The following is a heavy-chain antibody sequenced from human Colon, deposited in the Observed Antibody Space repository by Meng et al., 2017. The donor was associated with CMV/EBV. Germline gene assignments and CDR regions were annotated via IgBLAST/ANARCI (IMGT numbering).Heavy chain of an antibody. J-gene: IGHJ6*02. CDR3: ARGYGTNLYHYGMDV. Sequence: ASVKVSCKASGYTFTSYDINWVRQATGQGLEWMGWMNPDSGDTGYAQKFQGRVTMTRDTSISTAYMELSSLGSEDTAVYYCARGYGTNLYHYGMDVWGQGTTVTVSS. CDR2: MNPDSGDT. V-gene: IGHV1-8*02. CDR1: GYTFTSYD. D-gene: IGHD4/OR15-4a*01.